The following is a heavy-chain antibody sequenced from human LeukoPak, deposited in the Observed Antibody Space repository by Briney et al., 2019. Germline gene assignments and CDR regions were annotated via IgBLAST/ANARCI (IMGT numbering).Heavy chain of an antibody. CDR2: IRGRDTGT. Sequence: QSGGSLRLSCAASGFTFSSYAMSWVRQAPGKGLEWVSVIRGRDTGTYYADSVKGRFTISRDNSKNTLYLQMNSLRADDTAVYYCAIEGAAAAHFNYWGQGALVTVSS. CDR3: AIEGAAAAHFNY. CDR1: GFTFSSYA. J-gene: IGHJ4*02. V-gene: IGHV3-23*01. D-gene: IGHD6-13*01.